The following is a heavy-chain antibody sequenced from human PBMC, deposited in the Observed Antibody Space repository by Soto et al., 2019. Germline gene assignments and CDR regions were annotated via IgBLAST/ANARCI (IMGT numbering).Heavy chain of an antibody. CDR3: GRRVEDSNGYYYADF. J-gene: IGHJ4*02. CDR1: GDSINTYNQL. V-gene: IGHV4-39*01. D-gene: IGHD3-22*01. CDR2: INYAGYT. Sequence: QLQLEVSGPGLVKPSETLSLTCTVSGDSINTYNQLWAWIRQPPGKGLDWIGSINYAGYTYYTSSLQSRVTISPDTSKNQFSLKLKSVTAADTAVYYCGRRVEDSNGYYYADFWGQGTLVTVSS.